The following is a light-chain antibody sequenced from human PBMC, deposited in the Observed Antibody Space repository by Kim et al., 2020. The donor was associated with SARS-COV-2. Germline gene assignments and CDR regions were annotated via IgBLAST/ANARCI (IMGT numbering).Light chain of an antibody. J-gene: IGKJ2*01. Sequence: PGGRASLPCRARQSVSSDLAWYQQKHGQAPRLLIYGASTRATGSPASFSGSGSGTEFTLTISSLQSEDFAVYYCQQYNNWPPMYTCGQGTKLEI. V-gene: IGKV3-15*01. CDR2: GAS. CDR3: QQYNNWPPMYT. CDR1: QSVSSD.